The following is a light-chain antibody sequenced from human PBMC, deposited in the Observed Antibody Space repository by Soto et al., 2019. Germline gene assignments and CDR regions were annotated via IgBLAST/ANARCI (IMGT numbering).Light chain of an antibody. CDR3: QQYGGAPWT. J-gene: IGKJ1*01. V-gene: IGKV3-20*01. CDR1: QSVSSNY. CDR2: GAS. Sequence: EIVLTQSPGTLSLSPGERATLFCRASQSVSSNYLAWFQQRPGQPPRLLISGASSRVTGIPDRFSGSGSGTDFTLTISRLEPEDFAVYHCQQYGGAPWTFGQGTKVEIK.